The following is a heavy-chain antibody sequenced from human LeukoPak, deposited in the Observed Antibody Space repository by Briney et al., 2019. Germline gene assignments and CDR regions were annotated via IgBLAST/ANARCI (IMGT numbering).Heavy chain of an antibody. Sequence: GGSLRPSCAASGFTFSSYAMSWVRQAPGKGLEWVSAISGSGGSTYYADSVKGRFTISRDNSKNTLYLQMNSLRAEDTAVYYCAKDFRDGSSSFDYWGQGTLVTVSS. D-gene: IGHD6-6*01. CDR1: GFTFSSYA. CDR3: AKDFRDGSSSFDY. V-gene: IGHV3-23*01. CDR2: ISGSGGST. J-gene: IGHJ4*02.